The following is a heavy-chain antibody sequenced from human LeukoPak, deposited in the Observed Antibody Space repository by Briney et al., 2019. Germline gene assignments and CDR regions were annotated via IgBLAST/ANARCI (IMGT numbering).Heavy chain of an antibody. CDR3: ARGYYDSSGYDPGLGY. V-gene: IGHV1-46*01. J-gene: IGHJ4*02. Sequence: ASVKVSCKASSYTFTRYGISWVRQAPGQGLEWMGIINPSGGSTNYAQKFQGRVSMTRDTSTSTVYMELSSLRSEDTAMYWCARGYYDSSGYDPGLGYWGQGTLVTVSS. CDR2: INPSGGST. D-gene: IGHD3-22*01. CDR1: SYTFTRYG.